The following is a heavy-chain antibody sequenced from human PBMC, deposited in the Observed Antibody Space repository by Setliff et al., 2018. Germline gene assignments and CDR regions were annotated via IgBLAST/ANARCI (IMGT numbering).Heavy chain of an antibody. CDR3: ARDPHFDS. V-gene: IGHV3-7*01. Sequence: GSLRLSCAASGFTFSSYDMNWVRQAPGKGLEWVANIKQDGSEKYYVDSVKGRFSISRDNAKNSLYLQMNSLRAEDTAVYYCARDPHFDSWGQGTLVTVSS. CDR2: IKQDGSEK. CDR1: GFTFSSYD. J-gene: IGHJ4*02.